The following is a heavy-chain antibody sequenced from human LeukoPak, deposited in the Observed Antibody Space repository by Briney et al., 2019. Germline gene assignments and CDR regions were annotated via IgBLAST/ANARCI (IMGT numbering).Heavy chain of an antibody. CDR3: ARLGELSSDDY. D-gene: IGHD3-16*02. J-gene: IGHJ4*02. V-gene: IGHV1-8*03. CDR2: MNPNSGNT. CDR1: GYTFASYD. Sequence: GASVKVSCKASGYTFASYDINWVRQATGQGPEWMGWMNPNSGNTGYAQNFRGKVSITRNTSISSAYMARSSLVYEHAAVYYCARLGELSSDDYWGQGTLVPVSS.